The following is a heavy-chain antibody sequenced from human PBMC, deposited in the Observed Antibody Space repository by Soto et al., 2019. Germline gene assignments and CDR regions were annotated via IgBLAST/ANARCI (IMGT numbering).Heavy chain of an antibody. D-gene: IGHD3-9*01. CDR3: ASSTSGRRGIIGYYCNCMHV. Sequence: AVKVSCTASGVPFSSYAISWVRHAPGQGLEWMGGIIPIFGTANYAQKFQGRVTITADESTSTAYVELSSLRSEDTAVYYCASSTSGRRGIIGYYCNCMHVWGQTPKVTV. V-gene: IGHV1-69*13. J-gene: IGHJ6*01. CDR1: GVPFSSYA. CDR2: IIPIFGTA.